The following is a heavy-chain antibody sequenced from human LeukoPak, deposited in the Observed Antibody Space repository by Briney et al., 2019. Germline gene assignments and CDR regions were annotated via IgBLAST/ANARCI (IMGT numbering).Heavy chain of an antibody. CDR2: IDWDDDK. Sequence: SGPTLVNPTQTLTLTCTFSGFSLSTSGMCVSWIRQPPGKALEWLARIDWDDDKYYSTSLKTRLTISKDTSKNQVVLTMTNMDPVDTATYYCARTSGGSCLGWFDPWGQGTLVTVSS. V-gene: IGHV2-70*11. D-gene: IGHD2-15*01. J-gene: IGHJ5*02. CDR3: ARTSGGSCLGWFDP. CDR1: GFSLSTSGMC.